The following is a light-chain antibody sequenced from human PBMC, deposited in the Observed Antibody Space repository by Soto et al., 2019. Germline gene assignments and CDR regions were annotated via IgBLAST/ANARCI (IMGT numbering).Light chain of an antibody. J-gene: IGKJ1*01. V-gene: IGKV1-39*01. CDR2: AAS. CDR3: QQSYTTPRT. Sequence: DIQMTQSPSSLSASVGDRVTITCRASQSITTYLNWYQQKPGKAPKLLIYAASSLQSGVPSRFSGSGSGTDFTLTISSLQPEDFATYHCQQSYTTPRTFGQGTKVEIK. CDR1: QSITTY.